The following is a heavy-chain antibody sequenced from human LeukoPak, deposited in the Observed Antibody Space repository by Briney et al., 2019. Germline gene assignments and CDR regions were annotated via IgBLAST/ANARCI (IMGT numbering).Heavy chain of an antibody. Sequence: PGDSLRLSCVASGFTFNIYPMTWVRQSPEKGLEWVSTIDTGGDTYYADSVKGRFTISRDDSKNTLYLQMHSLGAEDTAVYYCAKSRVVDRRGYFDYWGQGTLVTVSS. CDR1: GFTFNIYP. CDR3: AKSRVVDRRGYFDY. CDR2: IDTGGDT. J-gene: IGHJ4*02. D-gene: IGHD2-15*01. V-gene: IGHV3-23*01.